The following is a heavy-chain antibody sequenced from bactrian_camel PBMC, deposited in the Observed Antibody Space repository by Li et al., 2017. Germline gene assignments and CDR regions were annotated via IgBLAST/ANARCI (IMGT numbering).Heavy chain of an antibody. CDR3: ANLHTGNS. CDR2: INSGGST. CDR1: GFTFSSYW. Sequence: HVQLVESGGGLVQPGGSLRLSCAASGFTFSSYWMYWVRQAPGKGLEWVSAINSGGSTYYSDSVKGRFTVSRDNAVNTLYLQLNSLKTEDTANYYCANLHTGNSWGQGTQVTVS. D-gene: IGHD2*01. J-gene: IGHJ6*01. V-gene: IGHV3S1*01.